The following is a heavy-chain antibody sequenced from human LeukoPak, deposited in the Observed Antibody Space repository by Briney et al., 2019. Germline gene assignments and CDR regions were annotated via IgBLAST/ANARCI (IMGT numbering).Heavy chain of an antibody. V-gene: IGHV3-53*01. CDR1: GFSVTNNY. CDR3: TKMFTKDNWYGGPDY. Sequence: PGGSLRLSCEASGFSVTNNYMSWFRLAPGKGLEWVSVLYTGGIRYYAGFVRGRFTISRDDSKNTLYLQMNNLRAEDMAIYYCTKMFTKDNWYGGPDYWGQGTLVTVSS. D-gene: IGHD2-8*01. CDR2: LYTGGIR. J-gene: IGHJ4*02.